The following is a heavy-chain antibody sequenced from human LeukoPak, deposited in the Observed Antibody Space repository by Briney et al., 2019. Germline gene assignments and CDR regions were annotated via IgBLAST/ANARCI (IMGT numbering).Heavy chain of an antibody. CDR3: AKDSRESSGHFPYYYYYHYGLDV. Sequence: PGGSLRLSCAASGFTFTSYAMNWVRQAPGKGLEWVSTISGSGSSTYYVDSVKGRFTISRDNSKSTLYLQMNSLRAEDTAEYYCAKDSRESSGHFPYYYYYHYGLDVWGQGTTATVSS. CDR1: GFTFTSYA. J-gene: IGHJ6*02. CDR2: ISGSGSST. V-gene: IGHV3-23*01. D-gene: IGHD3-22*01.